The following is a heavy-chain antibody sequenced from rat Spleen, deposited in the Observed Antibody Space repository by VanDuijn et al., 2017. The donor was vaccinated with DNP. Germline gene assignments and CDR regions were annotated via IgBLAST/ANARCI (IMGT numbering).Heavy chain of an antibody. V-gene: IGHV5-20*01. D-gene: IGHD1-2*01. CDR3: TTLNFYASWAEYFDY. J-gene: IGHJ2*01. CDR2: ISYDGGST. Sequence: EVQLVESGGGLVQPGRSLKLSCAASGFTFSDYYMAWVRPAPTKGLEWVAYISYDGGSTHYGDSVKGRFTVSRDNAKSTLYLQTDSLRSEDTATYYCTTLNFYASWAEYFDYWGQGVMVTVSS. CDR1: GFTFSDYY.